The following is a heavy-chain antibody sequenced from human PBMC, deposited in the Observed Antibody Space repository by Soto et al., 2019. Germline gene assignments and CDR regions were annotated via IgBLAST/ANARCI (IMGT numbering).Heavy chain of an antibody. Sequence: EVQLLESGGGLVQPGGSLRLSCVISGFTVSSSAMTWVRQAPGKGLEWVSTLSAGGSTYFAASVKGRFTISRNSSANTLYLQMGSLKAEDTAVYYCAKARGSGGIVTGTPDSWGPGTLVTVSS. CDR1: GFTVSSSA. D-gene: IGHD3-9*01. CDR2: LSAGGST. CDR3: AKARGSGGIVTGTPDS. V-gene: IGHV3-23*01. J-gene: IGHJ4*02.